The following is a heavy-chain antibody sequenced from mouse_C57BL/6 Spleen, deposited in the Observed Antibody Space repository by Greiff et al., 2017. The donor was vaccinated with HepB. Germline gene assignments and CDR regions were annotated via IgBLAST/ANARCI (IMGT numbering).Heavy chain of an antibody. CDR1: GYTFTDYN. CDR2: INPNNGGT. Sequence: EVQLQQSGPELVKPGASVKIPCKASGYTFTDYNMDWVKQSHGKSLEWIGDINPNNGGTIYNQKFKGKATLTVDKSSITADMELRSLTSVDTAVYYCAREAPWWYFDVWGTGTTATVSS. CDR3: AREAPWWYFDV. J-gene: IGHJ1*03. V-gene: IGHV1-18*01.